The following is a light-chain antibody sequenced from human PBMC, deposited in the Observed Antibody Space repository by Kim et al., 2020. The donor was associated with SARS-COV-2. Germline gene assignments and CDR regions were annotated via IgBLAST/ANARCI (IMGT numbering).Light chain of an antibody. V-gene: IGLV3-19*01. Sequence: SSELTQDPAVSVALGQTVRITCQGDSLRSYYATWYQQKPRQAPILVVYGKNNRPSGIPDRFSGSSSGNTASLTITGAQAEDEADYYCNSRDSNDNVVFCG. CDR2: GKN. J-gene: IGLJ2*01. CDR3: NSRDSNDNVV. CDR1: SLRSYY.